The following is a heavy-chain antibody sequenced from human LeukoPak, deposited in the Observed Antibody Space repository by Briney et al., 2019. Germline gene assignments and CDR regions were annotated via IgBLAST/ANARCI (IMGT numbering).Heavy chain of an antibody. J-gene: IGHJ4*02. V-gene: IGHV3-30*18. CDR1: GFTFGSYG. CDR2: ISYDGSDK. CDR3: AKTQLAPYYFDY. D-gene: IGHD3-10*01. Sequence: GGSLRLSCAASGFTFGSYGMHWVRQAPGKGLEWVAVISYDGSDKYYADSVKGRFTISRDNSKNTLYLQMNSLRAEDTAVYYCAKTQLAPYYFDYWGQGTLVTVSS.